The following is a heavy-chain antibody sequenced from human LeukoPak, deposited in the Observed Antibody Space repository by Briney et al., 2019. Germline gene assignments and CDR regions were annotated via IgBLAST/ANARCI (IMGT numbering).Heavy chain of an antibody. J-gene: IGHJ4*02. CDR1: GFTFSSYE. V-gene: IGHV3-48*03. D-gene: IGHD1-26*01. Sequence: GGSLRLSCAASGFTFSSYEMNWVRQAPWKGLEWVSYISSSGTTIYYADSVKGRFTISRDNAKNSLYLQMNSLRDEDTAVYYCARDHDAPGSFYDYWGQGTLVTVSS. CDR3: ARDHDAPGSFYDY. CDR2: ISSSGTTI.